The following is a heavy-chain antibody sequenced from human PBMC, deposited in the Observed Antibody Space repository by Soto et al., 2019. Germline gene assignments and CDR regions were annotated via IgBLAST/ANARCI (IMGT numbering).Heavy chain of an antibody. D-gene: IGHD5-12*01. J-gene: IGHJ6*02. Sequence: VSGPTLVNPTQTLTLTCTFSGFSLSTSGMCVSWIRQPPGKALEWLARIDWDDDKYYSTSLKTRLTISKDTSKNQVVLTMTNMDPVDTATYYCARDRWLQGAYYGMDVWGQGTTVTVSS. CDR3: ARDRWLQGAYYGMDV. V-gene: IGHV2-70*11. CDR2: IDWDDDK. CDR1: GFSLSTSGMC.